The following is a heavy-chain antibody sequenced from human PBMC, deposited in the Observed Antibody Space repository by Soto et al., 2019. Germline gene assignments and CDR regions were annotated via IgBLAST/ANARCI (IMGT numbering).Heavy chain of an antibody. J-gene: IGHJ6*03. D-gene: IGHD6-19*01. CDR1: GYSFTNYG. Sequence: QDQLVQSGGEVKKPGASVKVSCKASGYSFTNYGITWVRQAPGQGVEWMGWISAYNGNTKYAQKLQGRVTMTTDASTSTAYLELRSLTSDDTAVYYCARDRGVAPPVAGNTHYYYYMDVWGKGTTVTVSS. CDR3: ARDRGVAPPVAGNTHYYYYMDV. V-gene: IGHV1-18*01. CDR2: ISAYNGNT.